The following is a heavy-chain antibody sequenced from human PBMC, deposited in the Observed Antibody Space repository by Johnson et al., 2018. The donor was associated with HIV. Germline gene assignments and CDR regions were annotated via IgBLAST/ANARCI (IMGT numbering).Heavy chain of an antibody. J-gene: IGHJ3*02. V-gene: IGHV3-23*04. CDR2: ISGSGGST. CDR3: ARVVVVIAIGGTDAFDI. CDR1: GFTFSSYA. D-gene: IGHD2-21*01. Sequence: VQLVESGGGVVQPGRSLRLSCAASGFTFSSYAMSWVRQAPGKGLEWVSAISGSGGSTYYADSVKGRFTISRENSKNTLYLQMNNLRPEDTALYYCARVVVVIAIGGTDAFDIWGQGTMVTVSS.